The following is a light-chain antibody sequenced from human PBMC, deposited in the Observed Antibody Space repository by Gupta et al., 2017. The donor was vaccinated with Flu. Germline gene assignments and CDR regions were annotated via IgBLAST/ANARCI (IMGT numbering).Light chain of an antibody. V-gene: IGKV3-11*01. Sequence: PATLSLSPGERATLSCRASQSVSNSLAWYQQKPGQAPRLLIYDASNRATGITARFSGSGSGTDFTLTISSLEPEDFAVYYCQQRANWPLTFGGGTRVEIK. J-gene: IGKJ4*01. CDR1: QSVSNS. CDR2: DAS. CDR3: QQRANWPLT.